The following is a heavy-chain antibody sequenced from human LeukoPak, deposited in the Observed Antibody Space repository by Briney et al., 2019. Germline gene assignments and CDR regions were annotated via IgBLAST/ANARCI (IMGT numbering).Heavy chain of an antibody. CDR1: GFTFSSYW. CDR3: ARDNDSRDPPHFDY. Sequence: GGSLRLSCAASGFTFSSYWMHWVRQAPGKGLVWVSRIKSDGSSIYADSVKGRFTISRDNAKNTLYLQMNSLRAEDTAVYYCARDNDSRDPPHFDYWGQGTLVTVSS. CDR2: IKSDGSS. V-gene: IGHV3-74*01. D-gene: IGHD3-16*01. J-gene: IGHJ4*02.